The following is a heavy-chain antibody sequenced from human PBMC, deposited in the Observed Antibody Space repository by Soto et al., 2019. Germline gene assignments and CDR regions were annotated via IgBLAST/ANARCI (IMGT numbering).Heavy chain of an antibody. D-gene: IGHD1-26*01. CDR3: ARLLGKVGATTGAFDI. V-gene: IGHV1-46*01. CDR1: GYTFTSYY. J-gene: IGHJ3*02. CDR2: INPSGGST. Sequence: ASVKVSCKASGYTFTSYYMHWVRQAPGQGLEWMGIINPSGGSTSYAQKFQGRVTMTRDTSTSTVYMELSSLRSEDTAVYCCARLLGKVGATTGAFDIWGQGTMVTVSS.